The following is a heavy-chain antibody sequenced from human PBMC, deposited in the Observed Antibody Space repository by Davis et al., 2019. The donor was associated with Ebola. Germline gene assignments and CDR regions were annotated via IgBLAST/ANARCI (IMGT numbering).Heavy chain of an antibody. V-gene: IGHV4-34*01. CDR1: GGSFSGYY. CDR3: ARDGGYCSGGSCYDYGMDV. D-gene: IGHD2-15*01. CDR2: INHSGST. J-gene: IGHJ6*02. Sequence: GSLRLSCAVYGGSFSGYYWSWIRQPPGKGLAWIGEINHSGSTNYNPSLKSRVTISVDTSKNQFSLKLSSVTAADTAVYYCARDGGYCSGGSCYDYGMDVWGQGTTVTVSS.